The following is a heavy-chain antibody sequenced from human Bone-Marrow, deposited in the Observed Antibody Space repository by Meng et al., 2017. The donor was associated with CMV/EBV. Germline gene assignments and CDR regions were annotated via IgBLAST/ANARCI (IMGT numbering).Heavy chain of an antibody. CDR1: GFTFSSYG. Sequence: GESLKISCAASGFTFSSYGMHWVRQAPGKGLEWVAFIRYDGSNKYYADSVKGRFTISRDNSKNTLYLQMNSLRAEDTAVYYCARSYPGGNYYYYGMDVWGQGTTVTVSS. J-gene: IGHJ6*02. CDR2: IRYDGSNK. V-gene: IGHV3-30*02. CDR3: ARSYPGGNYYYYGMDV. D-gene: IGHD2-2*02.